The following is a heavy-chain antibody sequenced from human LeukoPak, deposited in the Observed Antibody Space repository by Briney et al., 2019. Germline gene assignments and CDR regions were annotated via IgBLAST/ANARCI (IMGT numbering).Heavy chain of an antibody. J-gene: IGHJ4*02. D-gene: IGHD6-13*01. CDR2: IYYSGST. CDR3: ARDRGSSSWPAGEYYFDY. V-gene: IGHV4-59*12. CDR1: GGSISSYY. Sequence: SETLSLTCTVSGGSISSYYWSWIRQPPGKGLEWIGYIYYSGSTNYNPSLKSRVTISVDTSKNQFSLKLSSVTAADTAVYYCARDRGSSSWPAGEYYFDYWGQGTLVTVSS.